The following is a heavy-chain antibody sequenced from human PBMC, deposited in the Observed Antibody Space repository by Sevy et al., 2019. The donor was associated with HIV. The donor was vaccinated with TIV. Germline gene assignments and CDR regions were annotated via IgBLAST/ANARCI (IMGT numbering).Heavy chain of an antibody. CDR1: GFTFGDYA. D-gene: IGHD3-9*01. Sequence: SLRLSCTGSGFTFGDYAVSWFRQAPGKELEWVGLIRTKPYGGTIEYAASVEGRFTISRDDFKSVAYLQMSSLKTEDTAMYYCARDRETHVNILTYFAFDCWGPGTLVTVSS. V-gene: IGHV3-49*03. CDR3: ARDRETHVNILTYFAFDC. J-gene: IGHJ4*02. CDR2: IRTKPYGGTI.